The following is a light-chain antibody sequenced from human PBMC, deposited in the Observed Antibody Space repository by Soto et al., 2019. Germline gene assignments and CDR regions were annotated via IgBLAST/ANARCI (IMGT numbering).Light chain of an antibody. Sequence: EIVLSRSPGTLTLSPADGATLSCRTCQTISSTYLAWYQHKPGQAPRPLIFGASARAPGIADRFSCSGSGTDFTLTISILELQDVALFYCQQYGNSPLTFGEGTKVDIK. CDR2: GAS. V-gene: IGKV3-20*01. CDR1: QTISSTY. CDR3: QQYGNSPLT. J-gene: IGKJ4*01.